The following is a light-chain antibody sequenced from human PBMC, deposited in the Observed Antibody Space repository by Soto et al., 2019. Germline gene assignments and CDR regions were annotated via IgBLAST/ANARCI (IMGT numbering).Light chain of an antibody. Sequence: QSALTQPASVSGSPGQSITISCTGTSSDVGGYNYVSWYQQHPGKAPKLMVYEVSNRPSGVSNRFSGFKSGNTASLTLSGLQTEDEADYYCSSYTRSATWVFGGGTKLTVL. J-gene: IGLJ3*02. CDR3: SSYTRSATWV. CDR1: SSDVGGYNY. CDR2: EVS. V-gene: IGLV2-14*01.